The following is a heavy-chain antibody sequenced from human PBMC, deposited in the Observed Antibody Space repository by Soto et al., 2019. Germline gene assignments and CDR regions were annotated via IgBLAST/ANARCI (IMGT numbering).Heavy chain of an antibody. CDR2: INTGSGNT. D-gene: IGHD3-10*02. V-gene: IGHV1-3*04. J-gene: IGHJ1*01. CDR3: SRSQGAVCSGSYSIFGAFQH. CDR1: GYTFTSYA. Sequence: QVHLVQSGAEVKQPGASVKLSCKASGYTFTSYAMHWVRQAPGQRLEWLGWINTGSGNTKYSQQLQGRVTITRDTAASTAYLELSSLRSEYTEVYYCSRSQGAVCSGSYSIFGAFQHWGQGTLVSVSS.